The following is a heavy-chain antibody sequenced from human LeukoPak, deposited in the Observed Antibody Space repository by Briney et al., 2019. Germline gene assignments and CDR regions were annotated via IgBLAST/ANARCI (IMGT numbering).Heavy chain of an antibody. CDR3: ATYGGYVDWYSDL. CDR1: GFTFSDYY. D-gene: IGHD5-12*01. J-gene: IGHJ2*01. Sequence: GGSLRLSCAASGFTFSDYYMSWIRQAPGKGLEWVSYISSSGSTIYYADSVKGRFTISRDNTKNSLYLQMNSLRAEDTAVYYCATYGGYVDWYSDLWGRGTLVTVSS. CDR2: ISSSGSTI. V-gene: IGHV3-11*01.